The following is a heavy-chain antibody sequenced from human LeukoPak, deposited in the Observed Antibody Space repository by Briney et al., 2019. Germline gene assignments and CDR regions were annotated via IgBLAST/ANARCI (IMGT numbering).Heavy chain of an antibody. CDR1: GYSFTGHF. J-gene: IGHJ4*02. Sequence: ASVKVSCKTSGYSFTGHFVHWVRQAPGQGLEWMGWINPDSGGTNYAQKFQDRVTMTRDTSISTAYMELSSLTSDDTAVYYCARIGGDIYYFDYWGQGTLVTVSS. V-gene: IGHV1-2*02. CDR3: ARIGGDIYYFDY. CDR2: INPDSGGT. D-gene: IGHD3-16*01.